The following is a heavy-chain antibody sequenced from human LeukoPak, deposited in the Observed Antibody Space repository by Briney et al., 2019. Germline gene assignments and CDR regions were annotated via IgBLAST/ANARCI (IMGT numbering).Heavy chain of an antibody. CDR1: GFTFSSYA. V-gene: IGHV3-23*01. CDR2: ISGSGGST. J-gene: IGHJ6*03. CDR3: ARDFWSGYYYYYYYMDV. Sequence: GGSLRLSCAASGFTFSSYAMSWVRQAPGKRLEWVSAISGSGGSTYYADSVKGRFTISRDNSKNTLYLQMNSLRAEDTAVYYCARDFWSGYYYYYYYMDVWGKGTTVTVSS. D-gene: IGHD3-3*01.